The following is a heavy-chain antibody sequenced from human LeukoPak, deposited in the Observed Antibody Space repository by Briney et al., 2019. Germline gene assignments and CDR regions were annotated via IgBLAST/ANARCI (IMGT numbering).Heavy chain of an antibody. Sequence: SETLSLTCAVSGGSFSGYYWTWIRQPPGKGLEWIGEINHSGNANYNPSLKSRVTISLDMSENHFSLKLTSVTAADTAVYYCARDAGGWSNYFDYWGQGTLVTVSS. V-gene: IGHV4-34*01. CDR1: GGSFSGYY. J-gene: IGHJ4*02. D-gene: IGHD6-19*01. CDR2: INHSGNA. CDR3: ARDAGGWSNYFDY.